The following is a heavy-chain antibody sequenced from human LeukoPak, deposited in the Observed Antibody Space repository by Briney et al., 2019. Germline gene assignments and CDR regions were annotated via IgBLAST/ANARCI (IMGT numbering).Heavy chain of an antibody. CDR1: GFTLSSNY. CDR3: ARGGSYCSSTRCYDTLGYFDL. D-gene: IGHD2-2*01. J-gene: IGHJ2*01. V-gene: IGHV3-66*01. Sequence: GGSLRLSCAASGFTLSSNYMNWVRQAPGKGLEWVSVIYSGGSTYYADSVKGRFTISRDNSKNTLNLQMNSLRAEDTAVYYCARGGSYCSSTRCYDTLGYFDLWGRGTLVTVSS. CDR2: IYSGGST.